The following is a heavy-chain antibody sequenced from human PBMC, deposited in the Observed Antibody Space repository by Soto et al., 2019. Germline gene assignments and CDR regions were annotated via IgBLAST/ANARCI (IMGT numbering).Heavy chain of an antibody. CDR1: GYTFTNYW. Sequence: QKISCKGSGYTFTNYWIGWVRQMPGKGPEWMGIIYPGDSDTKYNPSFQGQVTISADKSITTTYLQWSSLKASDTAIYYCAASIFYYGMDVWGQGTTVTVSS. J-gene: IGHJ6*02. CDR2: IYPGDSDT. CDR3: AASIFYYGMDV. D-gene: IGHD3-9*01. V-gene: IGHV5-51*01.